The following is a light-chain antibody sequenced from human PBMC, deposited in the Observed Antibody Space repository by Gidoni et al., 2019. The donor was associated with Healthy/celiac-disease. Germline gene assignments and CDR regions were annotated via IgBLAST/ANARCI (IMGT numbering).Light chain of an antibody. CDR3: PQRGT. J-gene: IGKJ1*01. Sequence: EIVLTQSPATLSLSPGERATLSCRASQCVSSYLAWYPHTPGQAPRLLIYDASNRATGIPARFSGSCSGTDFTLTTSSLEPEDFAVYYCPQRGTFGQGTKVEIK. CDR1: QCVSSY. V-gene: IGKV3-11*01. CDR2: DAS.